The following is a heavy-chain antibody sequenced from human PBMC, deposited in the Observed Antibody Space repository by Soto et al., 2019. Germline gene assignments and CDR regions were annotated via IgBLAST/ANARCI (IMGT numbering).Heavy chain of an antibody. Sequence: ASVKVSCKASGYAFTSYGISWVRQAHGQGLEWMGWISAYNGNTNYAQKLQGRVTMTTDTSTSTAYMELRSLRSDDTAVYYCARIIVVVPAAIVPLDPWGQGILVTVSS. J-gene: IGHJ5*02. CDR2: ISAYNGNT. D-gene: IGHD2-2*02. CDR3: ARIIVVVPAAIVPLDP. V-gene: IGHV1-18*01. CDR1: GYAFTSYG.